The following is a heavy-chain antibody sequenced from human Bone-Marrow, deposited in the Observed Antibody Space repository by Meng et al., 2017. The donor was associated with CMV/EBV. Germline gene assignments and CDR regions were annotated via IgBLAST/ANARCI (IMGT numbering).Heavy chain of an antibody. CDR3: AHSTQSSGQRLSFDY. D-gene: IGHD3-22*01. Sequence: QITLKESGPTLVKPXXXXTLXXTXSGFSLSTSGVGVGWIRQPPGKALEWLALIYWDDDKRYSPSLKSRLTITKDTSKNQVVLTMTNMDPVDTATYYCAHSTQSSGQRLSFDYWGQGTLLTVSS. J-gene: IGHJ4*02. CDR2: IYWDDDK. CDR1: GFSLSTSGVG. V-gene: IGHV2-5*02.